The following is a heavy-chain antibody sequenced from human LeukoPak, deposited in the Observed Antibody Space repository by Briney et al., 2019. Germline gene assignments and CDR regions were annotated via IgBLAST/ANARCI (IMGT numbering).Heavy chain of an antibody. CDR2: ISSSGSTI. CDR3: ASPAEVKAYYFDY. J-gene: IGHJ4*02. V-gene: IGHV3-11*04. Sequence: GGSLRLSCAASGFTFSDYYMSWIRQAPGKGLEWVSYISSSGSTIYYADSVKGRFTISRDNAKNSLYLQMNSLRAEDTAVYYCASPAEVKAYYFDYWGQGILVTVSS. D-gene: IGHD4-23*01. CDR1: GFTFSDYY.